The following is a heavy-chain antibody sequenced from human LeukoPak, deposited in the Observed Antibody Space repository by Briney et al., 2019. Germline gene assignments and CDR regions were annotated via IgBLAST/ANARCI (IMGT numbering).Heavy chain of an antibody. V-gene: IGHV5-51*01. CDR2: IYPGDSDT. CDR3: AKTLPQYYYGSGSYGAFDI. D-gene: IGHD3-10*01. J-gene: IGHJ3*02. Sequence: GESLKISCKGSGYSFTSYWIGWVRQMPGKGLEWMGIIYPGDSDTRYSPSFQGQVTISADKSISTAYLQWSSLKASDTAMYYCAKTLPQYYYGSGSYGAFDIWGQGTMVTVSS. CDR1: GYSFTSYW.